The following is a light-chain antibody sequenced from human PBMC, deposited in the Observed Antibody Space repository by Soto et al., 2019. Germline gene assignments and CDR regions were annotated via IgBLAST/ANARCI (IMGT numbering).Light chain of an antibody. V-gene: IGKV3D-7*01. CDR2: GAS. CDR1: QSVSNIY. Sequence: EIVMTQSPATLSWSPMEIATPCCMASQSVSNIYLAWYQQKPSQAPRLLMYGASTRGTDTPARFSCSGSGTDFALTISSLQPEDVATYYCQQLNSYRTFGGGTKVDIK. J-gene: IGKJ4*01. CDR3: QQLNSYRT.